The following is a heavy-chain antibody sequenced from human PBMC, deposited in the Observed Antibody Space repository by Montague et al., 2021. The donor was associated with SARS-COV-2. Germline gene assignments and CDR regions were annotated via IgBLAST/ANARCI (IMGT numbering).Heavy chain of an antibody. V-gene: IGHV4-34*01. CDR2: INHSGST. J-gene: IGHJ6*02. Sequence: SETLSLTCAVYGGSFSGYYWSWIRQPPGKGLEWIGEINHSGSTNYNPSLKSRVTISVDTSKNQFSLKLSSVTAADTAVYYCARAYDDYMRLLYYYYGMDVWGQGTTVTVSS. CDR3: ARAYDDYMRLLYYYYGMDV. CDR1: GGSFSGYY. D-gene: IGHD4-17*01.